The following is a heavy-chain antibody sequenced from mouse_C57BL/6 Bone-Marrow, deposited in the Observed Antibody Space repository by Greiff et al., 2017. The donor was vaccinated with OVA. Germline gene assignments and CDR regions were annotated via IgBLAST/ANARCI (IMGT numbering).Heavy chain of an antibody. CDR1: GYTFTSYW. Sequence: VQLQQPGAELVKPGASVKVSCKASGYTFTSYWMHWVKQRPGQGLEWIGRIHPSDSDTNYNQKFKGKATLTVDKSSSTAYMQLSSLTTEDSAVDDCAIKYCGSRYAMDYWGQGTSVTVSS. CDR3: AIKYCGSRYAMDY. CDR2: IHPSDSDT. V-gene: IGHV1-74*01. D-gene: IGHD1-1*01. J-gene: IGHJ4*01.